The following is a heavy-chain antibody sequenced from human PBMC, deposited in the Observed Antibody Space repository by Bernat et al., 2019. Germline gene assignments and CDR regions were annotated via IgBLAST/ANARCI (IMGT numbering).Heavy chain of an antibody. D-gene: IGHD2-21*01. J-gene: IGHJ4*02. CDR3: GKSGVGIWYYFDY. CDR1: GFIFSSYA. CDR2: LSYDGGYE. V-gene: IGHV3-30*18. Sequence: QVQLVESGGGVVQPGRSLRLSCSASGFIFSSYAMHWVRQAPGKGLEWVAVLSYDGGYEYYADSVKGRFTISRDNSKNTLNLQMDSLRAEDTAVYYCGKSGVGIWYYFDYWGKGTLVTVSS.